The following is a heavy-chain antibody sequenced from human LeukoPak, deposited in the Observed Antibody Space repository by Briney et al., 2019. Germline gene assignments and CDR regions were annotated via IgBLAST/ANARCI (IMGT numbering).Heavy chain of an antibody. V-gene: IGHV3-30*04. Sequence: PGGSLRLSCAASGLTFSSYAMHWVRQAPGKGLEWVAVISYDGSNKYYADSVKGRFTISRDNSKNTLYLQMNSLRAEDTAVYYCATRALMVPGAFDYWGQGTLVTVSS. CDR3: ATRALMVPGAFDY. CDR1: GLTFSSYA. CDR2: ISYDGSNK. J-gene: IGHJ4*02. D-gene: IGHD3-10*01.